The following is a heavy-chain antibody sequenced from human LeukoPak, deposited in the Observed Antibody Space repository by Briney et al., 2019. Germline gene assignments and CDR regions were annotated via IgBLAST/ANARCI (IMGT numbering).Heavy chain of an antibody. D-gene: IGHD5-12*01. CDR2: IYYSGST. J-gene: IGHJ6*03. Sequence: KTSETLSLTCTVSGGSISSSSYYWGWIRQPPGKGLEWIGSIYYSGSTYYNPSLKSRVTISVDTSKNQFSLKLSSVTAADTAVYYCARQVATISHYYYYMDVWAKGTTVTVSS. CDR3: ARQVATISHYYYYMDV. CDR1: GGSISSSSYY. V-gene: IGHV4-39*01.